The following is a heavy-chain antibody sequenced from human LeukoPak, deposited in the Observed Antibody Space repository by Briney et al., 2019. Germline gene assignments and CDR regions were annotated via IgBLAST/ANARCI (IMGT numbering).Heavy chain of an antibody. J-gene: IGHJ3*02. V-gene: IGHV4-31*11. D-gene: IGHD5/OR15-5a*01. Sequence: SETLSLTCAVSGFSVSSEYYWGWIRQHPGKAPEWIGYIYYSGTTYQNPSLKSRLVISVDTSKNQFSLNLSSVTAADTAVYYCARRSVYGDAFDIWGQGTMVTVFS. CDR1: GFSVSSEYY. CDR3: ARRSVYGDAFDI. CDR2: IYYSGTT.